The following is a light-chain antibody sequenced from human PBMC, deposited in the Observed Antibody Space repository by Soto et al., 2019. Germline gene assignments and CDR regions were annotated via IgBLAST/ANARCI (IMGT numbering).Light chain of an antibody. V-gene: IGKV1-5*03. CDR3: QHYNTSPRT. CDR2: TAS. Sequence: DNQMTQSEATLSASVGDRVGITCLASQSISNYLAWYQQKPGKAPKLLIYTASSLASGIPSRFSGSGSGAEFTLTISSLQPDDFATYYCQHYNTSPRTFGQGTKVDI. CDR1: QSISNY. J-gene: IGKJ1*01.